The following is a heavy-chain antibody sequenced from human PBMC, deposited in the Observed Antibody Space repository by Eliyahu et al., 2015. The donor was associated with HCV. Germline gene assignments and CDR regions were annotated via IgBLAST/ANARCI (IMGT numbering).Heavy chain of an antibody. CDR3: ASGGGGISVTGTGGWFDP. CDR1: SITTYY. CDR2: IHYSGST. J-gene: IGHJ5*02. Sequence: SITTYYWSWIRQPPGKGLEWIGYIHYSGSTNYNPSLKSRVTISVDTSKNQFFLRVLTSVTAADTAMYYCASGGGGISVTGTGGWFDPWGQGTLVTVSS. V-gene: IGHV4-59*01. D-gene: IGHD6-19*01.